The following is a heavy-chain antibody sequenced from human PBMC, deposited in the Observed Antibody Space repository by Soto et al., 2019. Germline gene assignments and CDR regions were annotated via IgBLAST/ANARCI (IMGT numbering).Heavy chain of an antibody. V-gene: IGHV1-18*04. CDR3: ARYIQYYDILTDFYY. Sequence: QVQLVQSGAEVKKPGASVKVSCKASGYTFTSYGISWVRQAPGQGLEWMGWISAYNGNTNYAQKLQGRVTMTTDTSTSTAYMVLRSLRSDDTAVYYCARYIQYYDILTDFYYWGQGTLVTVSS. D-gene: IGHD3-9*01. CDR1: GYTFTSYG. J-gene: IGHJ4*02. CDR2: ISAYNGNT.